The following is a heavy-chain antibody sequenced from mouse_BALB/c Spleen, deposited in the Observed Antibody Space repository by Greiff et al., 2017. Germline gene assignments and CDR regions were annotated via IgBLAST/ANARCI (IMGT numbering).Heavy chain of an antibody. CDR1: GFPFSDYN. J-gene: IGHJ4*01. V-gene: IGHV5-4*02. CDR3: ARDGGDY. CDR2: ISDGGSYT. Sequence: DVKLVESGGGLLKPGGPLNLPCAASGFPFSDYNMYWVRQTPEKRLEWVATISDGGSYTYYPDSVKGRFTISRDNAKNNLYLQMSSLKSEDTAMYYCARDGGDYWGQGTSVTVSS.